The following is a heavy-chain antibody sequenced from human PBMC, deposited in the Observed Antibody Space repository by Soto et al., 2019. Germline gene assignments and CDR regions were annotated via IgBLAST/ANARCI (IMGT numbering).Heavy chain of an antibody. V-gene: IGHV3-7*01. Sequence: PGGSLRPSCAASGFSFRSFWMNWVRQAPGKGLEWVASINQDGSEKYYVDSVKGRFTVSRDNAKNSLYLQMNRLRAEDAAVYYCARDIVPAGPCFDYWGLGALVTVSS. D-gene: IGHD2-2*01. CDR3: ARDIVPAGPCFDY. CDR1: GFSFRSFW. CDR2: INQDGSEK. J-gene: IGHJ4*02.